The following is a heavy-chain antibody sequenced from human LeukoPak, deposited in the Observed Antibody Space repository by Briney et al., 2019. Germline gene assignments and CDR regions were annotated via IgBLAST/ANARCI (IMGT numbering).Heavy chain of an antibody. D-gene: IGHD2-2*01. V-gene: IGHV4-59*01. J-gene: IGHJ4*02. CDR3: ARGRGYCSNTSCYLFDY. CDR1: GGSISGYY. CDR2: IYYNGIS. Sequence: SETLSLTCTVSGGSISGYYWSWIRQPPGKGLEWIAYIYYNGISNYNPSLKSRVTMSVDTSKNQFSLRLSSVTAADTAVYYCARGRGYCSNTSCYLFDYWGQGTLVTVSS.